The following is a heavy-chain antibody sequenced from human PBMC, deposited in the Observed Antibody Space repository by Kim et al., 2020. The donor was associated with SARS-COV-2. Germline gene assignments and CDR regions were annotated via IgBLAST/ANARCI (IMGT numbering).Heavy chain of an antibody. CDR2: IHTGNGNT. CDR3: ARDYNYGIDV. CDR1: GYSFTVHG. Sequence: ASVKVSCKASGYSFTVHGLHWVRQAPGQGHEWMGWIHTGNGNTVYSQRFQDTVTFTSDTSASTAYMHLNSLRSEDTAVYYCARDYNYGIDVWGPGPTGTV. D-gene: IGHD1-1*01. V-gene: IGHV1-3*04. J-gene: IGHJ6*02.